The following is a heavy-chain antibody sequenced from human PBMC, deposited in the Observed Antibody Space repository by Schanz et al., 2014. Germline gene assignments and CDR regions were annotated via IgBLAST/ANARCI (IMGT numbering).Heavy chain of an antibody. J-gene: IGHJ6*02. CDR1: GGPFRGYF. Sequence: QVQLQQWGAGLLKPSETLSLTCAVYGGPFRGYFWGGSTQSPGKGMRWIGEFHHRGSIFYNPSLRSGVTISMDTSKNQFFLKVPSVTAADTAVYYCARHLVNAYGMDVWGQGTAVTVSS. D-gene: IGHD3-3*02. CDR2: FHHRGSI. CDR3: ARHLVNAYGMDV. V-gene: IGHV4-34*01.